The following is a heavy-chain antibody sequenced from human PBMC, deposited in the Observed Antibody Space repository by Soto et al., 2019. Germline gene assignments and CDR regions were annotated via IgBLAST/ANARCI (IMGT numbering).Heavy chain of an antibody. Sequence: ASAAGPCPAAGSIFTGSYIQWWRQDPAQGLEWMGWINPNSGGTTYAQKLQCRVTMTRDTSISTAYMELSRLRSDYTAVDYCVRLYSSWSDFWDDSFDTWGKGSMFT. CDR2: INPNSGGT. J-gene: IGHJ3*02. CDR1: GSIFTGSY. D-gene: IGHD6-6*01. V-gene: IGHV1-2*02. CDR3: VRLYSSWSDFWDDSFDT.